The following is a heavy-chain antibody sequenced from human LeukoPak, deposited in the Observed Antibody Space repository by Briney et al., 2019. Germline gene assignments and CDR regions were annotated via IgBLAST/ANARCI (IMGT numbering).Heavy chain of an antibody. Sequence: GESLKISCKGSGYSFTSYWIGWVRQMPGKGLEWMGIIYPGDSDTRYSPSFQGQVTISADKSISTAYLQWSSLKASDTAMYYCARHTEVHGDPDAFDIWGQGTMVTVSS. CDR2: IYPGDSDT. CDR3: ARHTEVHGDPDAFDI. CDR1: GYSFTSYW. D-gene: IGHD4-17*01. J-gene: IGHJ3*02. V-gene: IGHV5-51*01.